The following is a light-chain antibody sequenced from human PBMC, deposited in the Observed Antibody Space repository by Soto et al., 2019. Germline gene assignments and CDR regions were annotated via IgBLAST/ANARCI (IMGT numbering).Light chain of an antibody. V-gene: IGKV1-5*01. CDR2: DAS. Sequence: DIQMTQSPSTLSASAGDRVTITCRASQSISTWLAWYQQKPGKAPNLLIYDASSLESGVPSRFSGSGSGTEFTLTITSLQPDDFATYHCQQYNSYPYTFGQGTNLEIK. J-gene: IGKJ2*01. CDR3: QQYNSYPYT. CDR1: QSISTW.